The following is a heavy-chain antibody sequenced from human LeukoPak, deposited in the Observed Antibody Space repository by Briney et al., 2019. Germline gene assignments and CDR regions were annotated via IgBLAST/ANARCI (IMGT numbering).Heavy chain of an antibody. Sequence: PSETLSLTCAVYGGSFSGYYWSWIRQPPGKGLEWIGEINHSGSTNYNPSLKSRVTISVDTSKNQFSLKLSSVTAADTAVYYCARLPRVPYYFDYWGQGTLVTVSS. D-gene: IGHD3-10*01. CDR1: GGSFSGYY. V-gene: IGHV4-34*01. J-gene: IGHJ4*02. CDR3: ARLPRVPYYFDY. CDR2: INHSGST.